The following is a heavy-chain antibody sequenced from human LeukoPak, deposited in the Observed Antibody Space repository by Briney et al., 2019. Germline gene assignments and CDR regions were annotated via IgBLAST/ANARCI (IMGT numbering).Heavy chain of an antibody. CDR2: IIPIFGTA. Sequence: GSSVKVSCKASGGTFSSYAISWVRQAPGQGLEWMGGIIPIFGTANYAQKFQGRVTITADESTSTAYMELSSLRSEDTAVYYCARGASGESYYDFWSGYFYGMDVWGRGTTVTVSS. V-gene: IGHV1-69*01. CDR3: ARGASGESYYDFWSGYFYGMDV. CDR1: GGTFSSYA. D-gene: IGHD3-3*01. J-gene: IGHJ6*02.